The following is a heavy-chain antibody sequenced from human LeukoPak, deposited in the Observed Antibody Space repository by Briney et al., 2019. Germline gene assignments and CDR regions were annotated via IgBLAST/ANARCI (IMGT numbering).Heavy chain of an antibody. V-gene: IGHV4-39*01. Sequence: SETLSLTCTVSGGSISSSSYYWGWIRQPPGKGLEWIGSIYYSGSTYYNPSLKSRVTISVDTSKNQFSLKLSSVTAADTAVYYCARHSITMVRLLEFDYWGQGTLVTVSS. J-gene: IGHJ4*02. D-gene: IGHD3-10*01. CDR2: IYYSGST. CDR3: ARHSITMVRLLEFDY. CDR1: GGSISSSSYY.